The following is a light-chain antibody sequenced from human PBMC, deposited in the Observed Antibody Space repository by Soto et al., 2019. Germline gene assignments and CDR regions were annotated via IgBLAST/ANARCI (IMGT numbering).Light chain of an antibody. J-gene: IGKJ5*01. Sequence: EIVLTQSPGTLSLSPGERATLSCRASQSVSSSYLAWYQQKPGQAPRLLIYGASSRATGIPARFSGSGSGTDFTLTISSLEPEDFAVYYCQQRSNWPTFGGGTRLEIK. CDR1: QSVSSSY. V-gene: IGKV3D-20*02. CDR3: QQRSNWPT. CDR2: GAS.